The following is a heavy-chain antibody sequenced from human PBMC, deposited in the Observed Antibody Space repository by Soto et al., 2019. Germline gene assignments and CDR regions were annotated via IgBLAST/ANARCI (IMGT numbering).Heavy chain of an antibody. CDR3: ARVGGSGWNFDS. V-gene: IGHV4-59*01. CDR1: GDSIRGDY. D-gene: IGHD6-19*01. CDR2: IPYSGTS. Sequence: SETLSLTCTASGDSIRGDYWSWIRQPPGKRLECIGYIPYSGTSNYSPSLRSRVTMSVDTSKNQFSLKLNSMTAADTAIYYCARVGGSGWNFDSWGQGILVTVSS. J-gene: IGHJ4*02.